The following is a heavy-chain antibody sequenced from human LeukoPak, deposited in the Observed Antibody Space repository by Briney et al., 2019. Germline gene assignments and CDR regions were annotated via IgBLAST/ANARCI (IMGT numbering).Heavy chain of an antibody. J-gene: IGHJ5*02. CDR2: IYPGDSDT. D-gene: IGHD1-26*01. CDR1: GNSFTNYW. Sequence: GESLKISCKGSGNSFTNYWLAWVRQMPGQGLEWMGIIYPGDSDTRYSPSFQGQVTISADKSISTAYLQWSSLKASDSAIYYCARHHYSGLYNWFDPWGQGTLVTFSS. CDR3: ARHHYSGLYNWFDP. V-gene: IGHV5-51*01.